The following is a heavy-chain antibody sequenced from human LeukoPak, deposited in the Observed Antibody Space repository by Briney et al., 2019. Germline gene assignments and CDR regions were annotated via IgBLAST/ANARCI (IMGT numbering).Heavy chain of an antibody. D-gene: IGHD2-8*01. V-gene: IGHV1-46*01. CDR1: GYTFTSYY. Sequence: ASVKGSCKASGYTFTSYYMHWVRQAPGQGLEWMGIINPSGGSTSYAQKFQGRVTMTRDTSTSTVYMELSSLRSEDTAVYYCARENYCTNGVCYTFGWFDPWGQGTLVTVSS. J-gene: IGHJ5*02. CDR2: INPSGGST. CDR3: ARENYCTNGVCYTFGWFDP.